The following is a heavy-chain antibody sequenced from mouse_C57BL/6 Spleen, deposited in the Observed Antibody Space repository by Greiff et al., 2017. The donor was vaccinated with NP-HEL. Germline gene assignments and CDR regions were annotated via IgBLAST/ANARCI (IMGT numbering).Heavy chain of an antibody. CDR3: ASLIDGSSLAWFAY. V-gene: IGHV1-81*01. D-gene: IGHD1-1*01. J-gene: IGHJ3*01. Sequence: QVQLQRSGAELARPGASVKLSCKASGYTFTSYGISWVKQRTGQGLEWIGEIYPRSGNTYYNEKFKGKATLTADKSSSTAYMELRSLTSEDSAVYFCASLIDGSSLAWFAYWGQGTLVTVSA. CDR1: GYTFTSYG. CDR2: IYPRSGNT.